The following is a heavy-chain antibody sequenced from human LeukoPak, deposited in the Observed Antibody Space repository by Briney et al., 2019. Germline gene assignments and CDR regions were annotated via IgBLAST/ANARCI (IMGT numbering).Heavy chain of an antibody. CDR3: AREGNDYGANSIDY. J-gene: IGHJ4*02. Sequence: SETLSLTCIVSGGSISTQYWTWIRQPPGKRLEWLGYMYFNGDTNYNPSLESRVTISLGPSKNQFSLKLTSVTAADTAVYYCAREGNDYGANSIDYWGQGILVTVSS. CDR2: MYFNGDT. D-gene: IGHD4-23*01. CDR1: GGSISTQY. V-gene: IGHV4-59*11.